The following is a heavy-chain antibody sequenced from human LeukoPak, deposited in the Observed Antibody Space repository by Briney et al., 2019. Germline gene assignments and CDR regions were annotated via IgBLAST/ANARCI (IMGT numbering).Heavy chain of an antibody. CDR3: ARDYSYPLSTRTTFDL. Sequence: GASVKVSCKASGYTFTDYYMEWVRQAPGQGLEWMGWINPNSGGTNYAQKFQGRVTMTRDTSITTAYMELTSDDTAVYYCARDYSYPLSTRTTFDLWGQGTMVTVSS. CDR2: INPNSGGT. D-gene: IGHD2/OR15-2a*01. J-gene: IGHJ3*01. V-gene: IGHV1-2*02. CDR1: GYTFTDYY.